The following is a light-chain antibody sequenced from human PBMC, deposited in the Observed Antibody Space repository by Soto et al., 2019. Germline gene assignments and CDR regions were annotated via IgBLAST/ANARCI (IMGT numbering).Light chain of an antibody. CDR3: QKYNSAPWT. Sequence: DIQMTQSPSSVTASVGARVPITCRASQDIITWLAWYQQKPGKAPKLLISAASTLQSGVPSRFRGSGSGTDFTLTISSLQPEDVATYYCQKYNSAPWTFGQGTKVDIK. V-gene: IGKV1-27*01. J-gene: IGKJ1*01. CDR1: QDIITW. CDR2: AAS.